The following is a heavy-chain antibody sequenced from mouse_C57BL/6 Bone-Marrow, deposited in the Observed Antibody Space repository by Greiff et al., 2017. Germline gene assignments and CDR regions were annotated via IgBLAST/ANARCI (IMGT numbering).Heavy chain of an antibody. CDR3: ASDRAMDY. CDR2: IAPNRGGT. Sequence: VQLQQSGAELVKPGASVQLSCQASGYTFTRYWMHWVKQRPGRGLAWIGRIAPNRGGTKYNEKFKSKATLTVDKPSSTAYMQLSSLTSEVSAVYYCASDRAMDYWGQGTSGTVSS. CDR1: GYTFTRYW. J-gene: IGHJ4*01. V-gene: IGHV1-72*01.